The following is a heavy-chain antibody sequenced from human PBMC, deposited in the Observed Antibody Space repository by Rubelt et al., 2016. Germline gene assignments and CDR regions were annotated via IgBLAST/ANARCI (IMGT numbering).Heavy chain of an antibody. CDR1: GYTFTSYG. CDR2: ISAYHGNT. V-gene: IGHV1-18*01. J-gene: IGHJ2*01. D-gene: IGHD6-6*01. CDR3: ARDRIRIAARQGWYFDL. Sequence: QVQLVQSGAEVKKPGASVKVSCKASGYTFTSYGISWVRQAPGQGLEWMGWISAYHGNTNYAQKLQGRVTRTPDTSTGTAYMELRSLRSDDPAVYYCARDRIRIAARQGWYFDLWGRGTLVTVSS.